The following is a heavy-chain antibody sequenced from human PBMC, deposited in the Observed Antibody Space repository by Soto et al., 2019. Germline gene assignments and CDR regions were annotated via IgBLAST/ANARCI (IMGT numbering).Heavy chain of an antibody. CDR3: ARHNWKSGPEY. J-gene: IGHJ4*02. Sequence: QVQLQESGPGLVKPSQTLSLTCTVSGASISSASISSGGYYYSWIRQPPGKGLEWFGYIYYSGSTYFNPSFKIRVTISVDTSKNQVSLKLSSVTAADTAVYYFARHNWKSGPEYWGQGTLVTVSS. CDR2: IYYSGST. CDR1: GASISSASISSGGYY. V-gene: IGHV4-31*03. D-gene: IGHD1-20*01.